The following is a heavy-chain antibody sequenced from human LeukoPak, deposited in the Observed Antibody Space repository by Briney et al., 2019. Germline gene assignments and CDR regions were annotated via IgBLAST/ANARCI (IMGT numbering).Heavy chain of an antibody. CDR1: GFTFSSYA. CDR2: ISGSGGST. J-gene: IGHJ6*03. D-gene: IGHD3-10*01. CDR3: AKDQGSGSSYYYYYYMDV. V-gene: IGHV3-23*01. Sequence: GGSLRLSCAASGFTFSSYAMSWVRQAPGKGLEWVSAISGSGGSTYYADSVKGRFTISRDNSKNTLYLQMNSLRAEDTAVYYCAKDQGSGSSYYYYYYMDVWGKGTTVTVSS.